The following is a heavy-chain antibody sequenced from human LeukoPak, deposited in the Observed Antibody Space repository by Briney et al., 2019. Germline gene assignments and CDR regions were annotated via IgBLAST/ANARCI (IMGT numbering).Heavy chain of an antibody. V-gene: IGHV3-23*01. Sequence: GGSLRLSCAATGFTLISYSMTWVRQAPGKGLEWVSAIRASDGNTFYADSVKGRFTISRDSSKNTLYLQMNDLRDEDTAVYYCAKLTTGWFEDFWGQGTLVAVSS. CDR2: IRASDGNT. D-gene: IGHD2-8*02. CDR3: AKLTTGWFEDF. CDR1: GFTLISYS. J-gene: IGHJ4*02.